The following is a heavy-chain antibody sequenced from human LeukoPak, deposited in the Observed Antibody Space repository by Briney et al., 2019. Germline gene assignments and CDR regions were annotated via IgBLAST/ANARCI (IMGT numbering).Heavy chain of an antibody. CDR3: AKAVVPAAILGNWFDP. D-gene: IGHD2-2*02. Sequence: GGSLRLSCAASGFTFDDYAMHWVRQAPGKGLEWVSGISWNSGSIGYADSVKGRLTISRDNAKNSLYLQMNSLRAEDTALYYCAKAVVPAAILGNWFDPWGQGTLVTVSS. V-gene: IGHV3-9*01. J-gene: IGHJ5*02. CDR2: ISWNSGSI. CDR1: GFTFDDYA.